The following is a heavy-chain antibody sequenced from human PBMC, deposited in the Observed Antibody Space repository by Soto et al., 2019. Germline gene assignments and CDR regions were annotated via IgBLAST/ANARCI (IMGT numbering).Heavy chain of an antibody. CDR2: ITLYNGNT. CDR1: GYTFTYCS. V-gene: IGHV1-18*04. CDR3: ARYRIAVAGTSAFDI. D-gene: IGHD6-19*01. J-gene: IGHJ3*02. Sequence: GASVKVSCKASGYTFTYCSLHWLQQAPGQGLERMRWITLYNGNTNYAKKLQGRVTMTRDTSTRTAYMELRSLRSDDTAVYYCARYRIAVAGTSAFDIWGQGTMVTVSS.